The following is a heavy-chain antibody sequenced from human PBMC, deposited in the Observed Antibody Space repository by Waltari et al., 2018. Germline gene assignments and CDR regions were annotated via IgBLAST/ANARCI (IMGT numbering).Heavy chain of an antibody. CDR1: GFTFSSYS. Sequence: EVQLVESGGGLVKPGGSLRLSCAASGFTFSSYSMNWVRQAPGKGLEWVSSISSSSSYIYYADSVKGRFTISRDNAKNSLYLQMNSLRAEDTAVYYCARDRPTPRLCLSQKDDAFDIWGQGTMVTVSS. CDR2: ISSSSSYI. CDR3: ARDRPTPRLCLSQKDDAFDI. D-gene: IGHD2-15*01. J-gene: IGHJ3*02. V-gene: IGHV3-21*01.